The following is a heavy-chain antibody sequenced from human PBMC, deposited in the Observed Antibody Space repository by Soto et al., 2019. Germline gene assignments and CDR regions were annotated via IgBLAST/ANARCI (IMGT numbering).Heavy chain of an antibody. CDR3: ARELRFLEWPDYYGMDV. Sequence: SETLSLTCTVSGGSISSGGYYWSWIRQHPGKGLEWIGYIYYSGSTYYNPSLKSRVTISVDTSKNQFSLKLSSVTAADTAVYYSARELRFLEWPDYYGMDVWGQGTKVTVSS. V-gene: IGHV4-31*03. CDR1: GGSISSGGYY. J-gene: IGHJ6*02. D-gene: IGHD3-3*01. CDR2: IYYSGST.